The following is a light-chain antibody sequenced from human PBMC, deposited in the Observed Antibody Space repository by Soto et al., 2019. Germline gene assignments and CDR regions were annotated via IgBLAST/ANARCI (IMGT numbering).Light chain of an antibody. CDR1: QSISSW. CDR3: QQYNSYSRT. Sequence: DIQMTQSPSTLAASVGDRVTITCRASQSISSWMAWYHQKPGKAPKLLIYTASRLESGVPSRFSGSGSGTEFTLTISSLQPDDFATYYCQQYNSYSRTFGQGTKVDIK. CDR2: TAS. J-gene: IGKJ1*01. V-gene: IGKV1-5*03.